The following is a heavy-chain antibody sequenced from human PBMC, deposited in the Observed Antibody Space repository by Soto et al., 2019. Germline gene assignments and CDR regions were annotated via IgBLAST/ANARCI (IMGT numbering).Heavy chain of an antibody. CDR2: INPNGGST. J-gene: IGHJ4*02. CDR1: ADTFTSYY. V-gene: IGHV1-46*01. D-gene: IGHD6-13*01. CDR3: AKGTVGSTLQPYYFDF. Sequence: ASVKVSCKAPADTFTSYYIHWVRQAPGHGLEWMGIINPNGGSTRFAQTFQGRITMTTDTSTSTVYMELRSLRSEDTAVYYCAKGTVGSTLQPYYFDFWGQGTLVTVSS.